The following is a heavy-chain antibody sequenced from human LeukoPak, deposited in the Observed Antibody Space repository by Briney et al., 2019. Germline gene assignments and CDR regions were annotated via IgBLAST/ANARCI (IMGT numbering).Heavy chain of an antibody. J-gene: IGHJ6*02. CDR3: ARALRLPYYYYGMDV. V-gene: IGHV1-8*01. Sequence: ASVKVSCKASGYTFTSYDINWVRQATGQGLEWMGWMNPNSGNTGYAQKFQGRVTMTRNTFISTAYMELSSLRSEDTAVYYCARALRLPYYYYGMDVWGQGTTVTVSS. D-gene: IGHD5-12*01. CDR2: MNPNSGNT. CDR1: GYTFTSYD.